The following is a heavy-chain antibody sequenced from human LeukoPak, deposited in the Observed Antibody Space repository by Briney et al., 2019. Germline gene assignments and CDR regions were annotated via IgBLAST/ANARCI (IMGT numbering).Heavy chain of an antibody. V-gene: IGHV1-18*01. CDR2: ISDYNGNT. D-gene: IGHD2-21*02. CDR3: ARDIATAGDCGGDCYPAGWFDP. Sequence: GASVKVSCKASSYTFTSYGIRWVRPAPGQGLEWMGWISDYNGNTNYAQKLQGRVTMTTDTSTSTAYMELRSLRSDDTAVYYCARDIATAGDCGGDCYPAGWFDPWGQGTLVTVSS. CDR1: SYTFTSYG. J-gene: IGHJ5*02.